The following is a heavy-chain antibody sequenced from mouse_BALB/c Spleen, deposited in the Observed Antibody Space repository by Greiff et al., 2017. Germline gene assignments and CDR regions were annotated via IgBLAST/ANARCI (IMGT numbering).Heavy chain of an antibody. J-gene: IGHJ2*01. V-gene: IGHV1S137*01. Sequence: VQLQQSGAELVRPGVSVKISCKGSGYTFTDYAMHWVKQSHAKSLEWIGVISTYYGDASYNQKFKGKATMTVDKSSSTAYMELARLTSEDSAIYYCARGVVYFDYWGQGTTLTVSS. D-gene: IGHD1-1*02. CDR2: ISTYYGDA. CDR3: ARGVVYFDY. CDR1: GYTFTDYA.